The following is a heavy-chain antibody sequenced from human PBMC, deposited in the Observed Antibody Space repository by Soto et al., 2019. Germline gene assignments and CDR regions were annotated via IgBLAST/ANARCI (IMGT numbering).Heavy chain of an antibody. Sequence: QVQLVESGGGVVQPGRSLRLSCAASGFTFSSYGMHWVRQAPGKGLEWVAVISYDGSNKYYADSVKGRFTIYRDNSKNKLYLQMNSLRAEDTAVYYCAKGVRYDSSGVNLDYWGQGTLVTVSS. CDR3: AKGVRYDSSGVNLDY. V-gene: IGHV3-30*18. CDR2: ISYDGSNK. J-gene: IGHJ4*02. D-gene: IGHD3-22*01. CDR1: GFTFSSYG.